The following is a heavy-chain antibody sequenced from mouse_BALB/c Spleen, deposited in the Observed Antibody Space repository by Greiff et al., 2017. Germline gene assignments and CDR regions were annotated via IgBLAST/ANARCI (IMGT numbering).Heavy chain of an antibody. CDR3: VRDRYYYGSLFAY. V-gene: IGHV2-9-2*01. Sequence: VQVVESGPGLVAPSQSLSITCTVSGFSLTSYDISWIRQPPGKGLEWLGVIWTGGGTNYNSAFMSRLSISKDNSKSQVFLKMNSLQTDDTAIYYCVRDRYYYGSLFAYWGQGTLVTVSA. D-gene: IGHD1-1*01. CDR1: GFSLTSYD. J-gene: IGHJ3*01. CDR2: IWTGGGT.